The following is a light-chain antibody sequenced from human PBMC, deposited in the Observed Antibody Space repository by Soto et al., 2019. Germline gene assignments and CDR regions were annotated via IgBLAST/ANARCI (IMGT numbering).Light chain of an antibody. Sequence: EIVMTQSPLSLPVTPGEPASLSCRSSQSLLQSNGFNYLAWYLQKPGRSPQLLIYLGSSRASGVPDRFSGSGSGTDFTLKISRVEAEDVGVYYCMQDLQVPLTFGGGTKVDIK. J-gene: IGKJ4*01. V-gene: IGKV2-28*01. CDR1: QSLLQSNGFNY. CDR3: MQDLQVPLT. CDR2: LGS.